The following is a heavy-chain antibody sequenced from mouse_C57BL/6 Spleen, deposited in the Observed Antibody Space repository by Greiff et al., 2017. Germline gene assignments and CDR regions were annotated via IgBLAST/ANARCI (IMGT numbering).Heavy chain of an antibody. CDR1: GYTFTSYW. D-gene: IGHD2-4*01. V-gene: IGHV1-72*01. CDR2: IAPNSGGT. Sequence: QVQLTQPGAELVKPGASVKLSCKASGYTFTSYWLHWVKPRPGRGLEWLGRIAPNSGGTKYNEKFKSKATLTVDKPSSTAYMQLSSLTSEDSAVYYCARCDYDGGPWFAYWGQGTLVTVSA. CDR3: ARCDYDGGPWFAY. J-gene: IGHJ3*01.